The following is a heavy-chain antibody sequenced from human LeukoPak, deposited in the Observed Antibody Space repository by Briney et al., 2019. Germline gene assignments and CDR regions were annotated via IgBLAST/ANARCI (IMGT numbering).Heavy chain of an antibody. Sequence: EGSLRLSCAASGFTFSSYAMSWVRQAPGKGLEWVSAISGSGGSTYYADSVKGRFTISRDNTKNTLYLQMNSLRVEDTAVYYCTRGRSSYYGYFDSWGQGTLVTVSS. CDR1: GFTFSSYA. D-gene: IGHD3-10*01. CDR2: ISGSGGST. CDR3: TRGRSSYYGYFDS. V-gene: IGHV3-23*01. J-gene: IGHJ4*02.